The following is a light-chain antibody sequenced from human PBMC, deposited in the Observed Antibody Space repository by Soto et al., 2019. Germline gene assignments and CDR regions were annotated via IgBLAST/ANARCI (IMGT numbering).Light chain of an antibody. CDR1: SSDVGGYNY. Sequence: QSALTQPPSASGSPGQSVTISCTGTSSDVGGYNYVSWYQQHPGKAPKLIIYEVSKRPSGVPDRFSGSKSGNTASLTVSGLQAEDEADYYCSSNAGSNNLSFVFGTGTKLTVL. CDR2: EVS. CDR3: SSNAGSNNLSFV. V-gene: IGLV2-8*01. J-gene: IGLJ1*01.